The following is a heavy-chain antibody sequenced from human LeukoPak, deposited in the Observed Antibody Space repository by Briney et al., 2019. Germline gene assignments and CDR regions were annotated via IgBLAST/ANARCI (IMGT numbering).Heavy chain of an antibody. J-gene: IGHJ6*02. V-gene: IGHV3-23*01. CDR1: GFTFSTYA. CDR3: AKYRTAPPYGLDV. CDR2: ITGSSGTT. D-gene: IGHD1-26*01. Sequence: GGSLRVSCAASGFTFSTYAMNWVRQAPGKGLEWGLGITGSSGTTWYADSVRGRFAISRDNSKNTLYLQMNSLRAEDTAAYYCAKYRTAPPYGLDVWGQGTRSPSP.